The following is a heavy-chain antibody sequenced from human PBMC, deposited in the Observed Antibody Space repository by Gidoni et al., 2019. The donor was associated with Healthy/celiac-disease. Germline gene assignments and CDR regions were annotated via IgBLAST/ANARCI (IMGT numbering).Heavy chain of an antibody. J-gene: IGHJ4*02. CDR1: GYSFTSYW. V-gene: IGHV5-51*01. Sequence: EAQLVQSGAEVKKPGESLKISCKCSGYSFTSYWIGWVRQMPGKGLEWMGIIYPGDSDTRYSPSFQGQVTISADKSISTAYLQWSSLKASDTAMYYCARIAEDIVVVPAAVDYWGQGTLVTVSS. CDR3: ARIAEDIVVVPAAVDY. D-gene: IGHD2-2*01. CDR2: IYPGDSDT.